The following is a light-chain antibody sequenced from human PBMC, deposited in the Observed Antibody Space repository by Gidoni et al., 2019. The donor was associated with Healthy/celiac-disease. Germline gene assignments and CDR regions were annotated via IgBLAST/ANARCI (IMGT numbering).Light chain of an antibody. Sequence: DIQMTQPPPSLSASVGDRVTITCRASQSISSYLNWYQQKPGKAPKLLIYAASSLQSGVPSRFSGSGSGTDFTLTISSLQPEDFATYYCQQSYSTPYTFGQXTKLEIK. CDR3: QQSYSTPYT. CDR2: AAS. V-gene: IGKV1-39*01. CDR1: QSISSY. J-gene: IGKJ2*01.